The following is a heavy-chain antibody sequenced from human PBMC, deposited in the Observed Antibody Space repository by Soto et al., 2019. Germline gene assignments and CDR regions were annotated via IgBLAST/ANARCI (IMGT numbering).Heavy chain of an antibody. CDR3: ASPYCSGGSCYQYYFDY. V-gene: IGHV3-21*01. CDR1: GFTFSSYI. J-gene: IGHJ4*02. Sequence: PGGSLRLSCAASGFTFSSYIMNWVRQAPGKGLEWVSSISSSSSYIYYADSVKGRFTISRDNAKNSLYLQMNSLRAEDTAVYYCASPYCSGGSCYQYYFDYWGQGTLVTVSS. D-gene: IGHD2-15*01. CDR2: ISSSSSYI.